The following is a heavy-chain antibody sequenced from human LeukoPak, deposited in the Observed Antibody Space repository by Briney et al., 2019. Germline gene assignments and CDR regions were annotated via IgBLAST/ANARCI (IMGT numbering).Heavy chain of an antibody. CDR3: ARDARPQVDY. J-gene: IGHJ4*02. Sequence: SGGSLRLSCAASGFTFSSYSMNWVRQAPGKGLEWVLSISSSSSYIYYADSVKGRFTISRDNAKNSLYLQMNSLRAEDTAVYYCARDARPQVDYWGQGTLVTVSS. CDR1: GFTFSSYS. CDR2: ISSSSSYI. V-gene: IGHV3-21*01.